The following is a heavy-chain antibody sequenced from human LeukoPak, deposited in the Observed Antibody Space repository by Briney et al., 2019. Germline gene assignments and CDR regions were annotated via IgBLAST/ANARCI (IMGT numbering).Heavy chain of an antibody. CDR2: IYYSGST. CDR1: GGSIISYY. CDR3: ARSPYYYDSSGYYYFWFDP. Sequence: SETLSLTCTVSGGSIISYYCSWIRQPPGKGLEWIGYIYYSGSTNYNPSLKSRVTISVDTSKNQFCMKLSSVTAADTAVYYCARSPYYYDSSGYYYFWFDPWGQGTLVTVSS. D-gene: IGHD3-22*01. J-gene: IGHJ5*02. V-gene: IGHV4-59*01.